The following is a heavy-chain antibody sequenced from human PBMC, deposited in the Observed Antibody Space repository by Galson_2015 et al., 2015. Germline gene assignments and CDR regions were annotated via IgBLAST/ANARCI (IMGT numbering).Heavy chain of an antibody. J-gene: IGHJ5*02. D-gene: IGHD3-3*01. CDR3: AHATLFGAINRFDP. CDR1: GFSLSTSGVG. CDR2: IYWDDDK. Sequence: PALVKPTQTLTLTCTFSGFSLSTSGVGVGWIRQPPGKALEWLALIYWDDDKRYSPSLKSRLTLTKDTSKNQVVLTMTNMDPVDTATYYCAHATLFGAINRFDPWGQGTLVTVSS. V-gene: IGHV2-5*02.